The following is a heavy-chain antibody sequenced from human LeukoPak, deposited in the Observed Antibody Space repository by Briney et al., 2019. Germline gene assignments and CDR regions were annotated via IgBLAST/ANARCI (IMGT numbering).Heavy chain of an antibody. Sequence: GGSLRLSCAASEFTFSSYGMHWVRQAPGKGLEWVAFIRYDGSNKYYTDSVKGRFTISRDNSKNTLYLQMNSLRAEDTAVYYCAKPQYGAVAVYYFDYWGQGTLVTVSS. CDR1: EFTFSSYG. J-gene: IGHJ4*02. D-gene: IGHD6-19*01. V-gene: IGHV3-30*02. CDR3: AKPQYGAVAVYYFDY. CDR2: IRYDGSNK.